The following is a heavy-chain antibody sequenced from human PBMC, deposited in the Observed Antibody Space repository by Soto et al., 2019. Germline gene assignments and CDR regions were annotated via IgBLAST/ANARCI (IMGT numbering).Heavy chain of an antibody. CDR3: ARRIVATNEENWFDP. CDR1: SGSISSSNW. J-gene: IGHJ5*02. Sequence: QVQLQESGPGLVKPSGTLSLTCAVSSGSISSSNWWSWVRQPPGKGLEWIGEIYHSGSTNYNPSLKSRVTISVDKSKNQVSLKLSSVTAADTAVYYCARRIVATNEENWFDPWGQGTLVTVSS. V-gene: IGHV4-4*02. CDR2: IYHSGST. D-gene: IGHD5-12*01.